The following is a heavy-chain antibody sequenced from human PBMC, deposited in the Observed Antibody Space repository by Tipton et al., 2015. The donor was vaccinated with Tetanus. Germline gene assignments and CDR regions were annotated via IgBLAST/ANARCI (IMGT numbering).Heavy chain of an antibody. CDR1: GDAISSGGFF. CDR2: DYYSGNN. V-gene: IGHV4-61*08. Sequence: TLSLTCTVSGDAISSGGFFWNWLRQFPGKGLKWIGNDYYSGNNNYNPTIRGSITTSVATSKNEFYLKMSSVTAADTAGYYLARWGDAAGSTNLYALDIWGHGTLGSVFS. CDR3: ARWGDAAGSTNLYALDI. J-gene: IGHJ3*02. D-gene: IGHD2-2*01.